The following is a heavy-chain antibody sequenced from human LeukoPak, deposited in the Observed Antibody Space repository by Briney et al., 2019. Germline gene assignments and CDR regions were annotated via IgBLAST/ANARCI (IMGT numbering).Heavy chain of an antibody. D-gene: IGHD3-10*01. CDR2: ISYDGSDK. CDR1: GFSFSTYG. V-gene: IGHV3-30*18. CDR3: VKAGYGELLRFDH. Sequence: QPGRSLRLSCAASGFSFSTYGMHWVRQAPGRGLEWVAVISYDGSDKYYGDSVKGRFTISRDNSKNTLYLQMHSLRTEDTAVYYCVKAGYGELLRFDHWGQGTLVTVSS. J-gene: IGHJ4*02.